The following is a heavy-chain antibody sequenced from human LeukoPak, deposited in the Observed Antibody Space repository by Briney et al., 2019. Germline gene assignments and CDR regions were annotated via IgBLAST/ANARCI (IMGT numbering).Heavy chain of an antibody. J-gene: IGHJ3*02. CDR3: AKELLTSPTAEDAFDI. Sequence: PGRSLRLSGAASGFTFSSYGIHWVRQAPGKGLEWVAVILYNGNKKYYADSVKGRFTISRDNSKNTLYLQMNSLRAEDTAVYYCAKELLTSPTAEDAFDIWGQGTMVTVSS. D-gene: IGHD1-14*01. CDR2: ILYNGNKK. CDR1: GFTFSSYG. V-gene: IGHV3-30*18.